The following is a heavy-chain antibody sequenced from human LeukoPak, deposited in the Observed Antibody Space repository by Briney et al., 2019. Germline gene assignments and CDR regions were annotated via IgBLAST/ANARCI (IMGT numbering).Heavy chain of an antibody. V-gene: IGHV1-2*02. CDR1: GYSFTGYY. CDR3: AGVIITRIAFDI. CDR2: INPNSGGT. D-gene: IGHD3-10*01. J-gene: IGHJ3*02. Sequence: GASVKVSCKASGYSFTGYYMHWVRQAPGQGLEWMGWINPNSGGTNYAQKFQGGVTMTRDTSISTAYMELSRLRSDDTAVYYCAGVIITRIAFDIWGQGTMVTVSS.